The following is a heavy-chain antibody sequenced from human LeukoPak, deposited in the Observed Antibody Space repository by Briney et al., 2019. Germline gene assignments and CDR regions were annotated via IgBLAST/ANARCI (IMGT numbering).Heavy chain of an antibody. CDR1: GFTFEDYE. Sequence: GGSLRLSCEASGFTFEDYEMSWFRQAPGKGPEGILYISATGNTKYYADSGRGRFSISRDNAKSSLYLQMSTLRVEDTAVYYCARDRAFGVDFDYWGQGTLVTVSS. J-gene: IGHJ4*02. V-gene: IGHV3-11*01. CDR3: ARDRAFGVDFDY. D-gene: IGHD3-16*01. CDR2: ISATGNTK.